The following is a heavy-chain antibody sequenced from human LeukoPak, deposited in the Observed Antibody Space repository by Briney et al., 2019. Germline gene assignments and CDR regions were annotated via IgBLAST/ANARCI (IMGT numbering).Heavy chain of an antibody. D-gene: IGHD3-10*01. Sequence: GGSLRLSCAASGFTFSSYGMHWVRQAPGKGLEWVAVISYDGSNKYYADSVKGRFTISRDNSKNTLYLQMNSLRAEDTAVYYCAKEMYYYGSGLTDAFDIWGQGTMVTVSS. CDR1: GFTFSSYG. CDR3: AKEMYYYGSGLTDAFDI. CDR2: ISYDGSNK. J-gene: IGHJ3*02. V-gene: IGHV3-30*18.